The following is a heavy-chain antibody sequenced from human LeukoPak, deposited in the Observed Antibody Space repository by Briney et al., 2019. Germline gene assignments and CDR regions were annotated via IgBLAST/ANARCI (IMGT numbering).Heavy chain of an antibody. CDR2: IYYSGST. V-gene: IGHV4-59*01. D-gene: IGHD3-22*01. CDR1: GGSISSYY. Sequence: SETLSLTCTVSGGSISSYYWSWIRQPPGKGLEWIGYIYYSGSTNYNPSLKSRVTISVDTSKNQFSLKLSSVTAADTAVYYCARVRYYYDSSGYYYGYYFDYWGQGTLVTVSS. CDR3: ARVRYYYDSSGYYYGYYFDY. J-gene: IGHJ4*02.